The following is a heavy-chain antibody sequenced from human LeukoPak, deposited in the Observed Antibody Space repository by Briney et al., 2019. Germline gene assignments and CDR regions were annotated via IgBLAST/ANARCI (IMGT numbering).Heavy chain of an antibody. D-gene: IGHD1-26*01. CDR1: GFTFTSSA. CDR2: IVVGSGNT. CDR3: AADRWVGATTFDY. J-gene: IGHJ4*02. V-gene: IGHV1-58*02. Sequence: SVTVSCKASGFTFTSSAMQWVRQARGQRLEWIGWIVVGSGNTNYAQKFQERVTITRDMSTSTAYMELSSLRSEDTAVYYCAADRWVGATTFDYWGQGTLVTVSS.